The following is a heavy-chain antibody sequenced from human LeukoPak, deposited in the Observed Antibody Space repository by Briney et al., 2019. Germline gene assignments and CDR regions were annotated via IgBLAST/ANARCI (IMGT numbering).Heavy chain of an antibody. CDR2: ISAYNGNT. CDR1: GCTFTSYY. CDR3: ARIPPETRHAFDI. V-gene: IGHV1-18*04. Sequence: ASVKVSCKASGCTFTSYYMHWVRQAPGQGLEWMGWISAYNGNTNYAQKLQGRVTMTTDTSTSTAYMELRSLRSDDTAMYYCARIPPETRHAFDIWGQGTMVTVSS. D-gene: IGHD4-23*01. J-gene: IGHJ3*02.